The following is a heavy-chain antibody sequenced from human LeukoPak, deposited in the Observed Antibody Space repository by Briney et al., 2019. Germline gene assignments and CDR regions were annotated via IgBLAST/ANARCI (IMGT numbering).Heavy chain of an antibody. J-gene: IGHJ4*02. CDR1: GGSLSSNSAA. V-gene: IGHV6-1*01. CDR3: ARGREVGATPTFSFDY. D-gene: IGHD1-26*01. Sequence: SQTLSLTCAISGGSLSSNSAAWNWLRQSPARGLEWLGSTYYRWKWYNDYAVSLKSRITIIPDTPKNQFSLQLNSVTPEDTAVYYCARGREVGATPTFSFDYWGQGTLVTVPS. CDR2: TYYRWKWYN.